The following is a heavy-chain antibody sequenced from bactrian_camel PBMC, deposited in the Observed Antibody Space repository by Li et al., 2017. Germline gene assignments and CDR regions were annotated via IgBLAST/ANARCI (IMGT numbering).Heavy chain of an antibody. CDR2: IYSDDSNT. CDR3: VTGREQYGGSWLLKADFSY. Sequence: HVQLVESGGGLVQPGRSLRLSSGASGFAFSSYYLSWVRQAPGKGLEWVSSIYSDDSNTYYAESVKGRFTISRGSAENTVYLQMSSLKSEDTARYYCVTGREQYGGSWLLKADFSYWGQGTQVTVS. CDR1: GFAFSSYY. V-gene: IGHV3-2*01. J-gene: IGHJ6*01. D-gene: IGHD6*01.